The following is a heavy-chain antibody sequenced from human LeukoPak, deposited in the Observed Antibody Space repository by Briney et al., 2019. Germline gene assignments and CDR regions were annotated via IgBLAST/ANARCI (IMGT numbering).Heavy chain of an antibody. CDR3: ATSGRVVGAPDY. CDR1: GYTFSGFY. D-gene: IGHD1-26*01. J-gene: IGHJ4*02. Sequence: ASVKVSCKASGYTFSGFYIHWVRQAPGQGLEWMGWINPNSGGTNFAQKFQGRVTMTRDTSISTAYMELSRLRSDDTAVYYCATSGRVVGAPDYWGQGTLVTVSS. V-gene: IGHV1-2*02. CDR2: INPNSGGT.